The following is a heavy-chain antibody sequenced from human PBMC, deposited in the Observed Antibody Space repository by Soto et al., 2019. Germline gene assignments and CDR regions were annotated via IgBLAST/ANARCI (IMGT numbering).Heavy chain of an antibody. J-gene: IGHJ4*02. CDR3: AGGGGYDSFDY. Sequence: SETLSLTCTVSGASISYGGFSWSWIRQSPGKGLEWIGYISHLESTYFHPSFKSRLTMSIDRTRNQFSLKLSSVTAADMAVYYCAGGGGYDSFDYWGQGVLVTVSS. D-gene: IGHD5-12*01. CDR2: ISHLEST. CDR1: GASISYGGFS. V-gene: IGHV4-30-2*06.